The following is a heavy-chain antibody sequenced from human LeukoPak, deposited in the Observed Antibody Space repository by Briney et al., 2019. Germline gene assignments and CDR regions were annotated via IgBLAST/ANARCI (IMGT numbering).Heavy chain of an antibody. Sequence: SETLSLTCTASGGSISSYYWSWIRQPPGKGLEWIGYIYYSGSTNYNPSLKSRVTISVDTSKNQFSLKLSSVTAADTAVYYCASSLLGAFDIWGQGTMVTVSS. V-gene: IGHV4-59*08. CDR2: IYYSGST. J-gene: IGHJ3*02. CDR3: ASSLLGAFDI. CDR1: GGSISSYY. D-gene: IGHD3-16*01.